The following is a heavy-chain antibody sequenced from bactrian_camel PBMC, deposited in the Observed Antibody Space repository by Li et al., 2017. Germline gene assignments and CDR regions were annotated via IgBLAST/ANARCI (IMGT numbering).Heavy chain of an antibody. CDR2: IGGNGTV. CDR3: AKGWASSGGLCYLGRSFFSY. CDR1: GKRLRDHC. V-gene: IGHV3S53*01. D-gene: IGHD2*01. J-gene: IGHJ4*01. Sequence: HVQLVESGGGSVQAGGSLTPSCTVPGKRLRDHCMGWLRQFPGKEREGLAVIGGNGTVKYDDSAKGRFIISQDNDQNIFYLQMNNLQPHDTATYYCAKGWASSGGLCYLGRSFFSYWGQGTQVTVS.